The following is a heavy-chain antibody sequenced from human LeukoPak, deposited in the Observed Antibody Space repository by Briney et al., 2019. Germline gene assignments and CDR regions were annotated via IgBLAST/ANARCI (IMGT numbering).Heavy chain of an antibody. V-gene: IGHV3-23*01. D-gene: IGHD6-19*01. Sequence: GGSLRLSCAASGFTFSSYAMSWVHQAPGKGLEWVSAISGSGGSTYYADSVKGRFTISRDNSKNTLYLQMNSLRAEDTAVYYCAKDLPYTSGWALKYWGQGTLVTVSS. J-gene: IGHJ4*02. CDR2: ISGSGGST. CDR1: GFTFSSYA. CDR3: AKDLPYTSGWALKY.